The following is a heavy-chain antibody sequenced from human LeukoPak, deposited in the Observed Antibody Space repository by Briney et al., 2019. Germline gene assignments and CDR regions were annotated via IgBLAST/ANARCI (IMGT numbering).Heavy chain of an antibody. CDR3: ARGFSSWTVTTRDWFDP. D-gene: IGHD4-11*01. J-gene: IGHJ5*02. CDR2: IYYSGST. Sequence: SETLSLTCTVSGGSISSSSYYWGWIRQPPGKGLEWIGSIYYSGSTYYNPSLKSRVTISVDTSKNQFSLKLSSVTAADTAVYYCARGFSSWTVTTRDWFDPWGQGTLVTVSS. CDR1: GGSISSSSYY. V-gene: IGHV4-39*01.